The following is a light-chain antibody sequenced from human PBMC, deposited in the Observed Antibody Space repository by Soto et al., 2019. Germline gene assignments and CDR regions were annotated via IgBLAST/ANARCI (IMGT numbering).Light chain of an antibody. CDR2: DAS. J-gene: IGKJ1*01. CDR1: QTRDNW. CDR3: QQLDTFFWT. Sequence: DIQMTQSPSTLSASVGDRVTITCRASQTRDNWLAWYQQKPGKAPKLLISDASSLASGVPSRFSGSGSGTDFTLTITGLQHDDFATYYCQQLDTFFWTFGPGTRVEIK. V-gene: IGKV1-5*01.